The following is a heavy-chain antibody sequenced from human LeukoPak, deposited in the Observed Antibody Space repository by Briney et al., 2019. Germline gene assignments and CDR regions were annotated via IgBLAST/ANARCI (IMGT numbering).Heavy chain of an antibody. Sequence: SETLSLTCTVSGYSITTNYYWAWIRQSPGTGLEWIGSVYHNGETYYNPSLKSRVIISVDTSKNEFSLRLTSVTAADTAVYYCVTPRSWELSNMAVWGKGTTVIVSS. CDR3: VTPRSWELSNMAV. CDR2: VYHNGET. CDR1: GYSITTNYY. D-gene: IGHD1-26*01. V-gene: IGHV4-38-2*02. J-gene: IGHJ6*03.